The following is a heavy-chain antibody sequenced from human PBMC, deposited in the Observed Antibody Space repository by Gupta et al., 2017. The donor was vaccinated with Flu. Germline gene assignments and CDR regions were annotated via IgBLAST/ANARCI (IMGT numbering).Heavy chain of an antibody. Sequence: QVQLQESGPGLLQPADTLSLTCSCSGASMNTQYWSCIRKAPGRGLEWIGYTYYTGNTKYNPSLAVRATISIDRSKTQFSLRLTSVTAADTAVYYCAREDTTLGVWGQGTLVTVSS. J-gene: IGHJ4*02. D-gene: IGHD2/OR15-2a*01. CDR1: GASMNTQY. CDR2: TYYTGNT. CDR3: AREDTTLGV. V-gene: IGHV4-59*11.